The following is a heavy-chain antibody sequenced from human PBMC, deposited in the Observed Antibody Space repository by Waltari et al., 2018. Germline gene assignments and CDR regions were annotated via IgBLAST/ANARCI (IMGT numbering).Heavy chain of an antibody. Sequence: QLQLQESGPGLVKPSETLSLTCVVSGGSIISAAYYWGWVRQPPGKGLEFIGGMYYSGGTYNHPSLKSRVTISVDTPQNQFSLRLSSVTAADTAVYYCARQDYYYVKGYFDLWGRGTLVTVSS. CDR1: GGSIISAAYY. D-gene: IGHD3-22*01. V-gene: IGHV4-39*01. J-gene: IGHJ2*01. CDR2: MYYSGGT. CDR3: ARQDYYYVKGYFDL.